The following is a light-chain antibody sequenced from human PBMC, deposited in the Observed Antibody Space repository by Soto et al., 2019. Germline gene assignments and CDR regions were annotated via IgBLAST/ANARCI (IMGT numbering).Light chain of an antibody. CDR3: LPDYHSPNT. Sequence: ALQMTQSPLSLSASVGDRVTITCRASQDIRNDLGWYQQKPGKAPNLLIYAASSLQRTVPSRFSGSGSGPDITLTISRLQPEDSPTYYRLPDYHSPNTFGQVTTPEIK. V-gene: IGKV1-6*01. J-gene: IGKJ2*01. CDR1: QDIRND. CDR2: AAS.